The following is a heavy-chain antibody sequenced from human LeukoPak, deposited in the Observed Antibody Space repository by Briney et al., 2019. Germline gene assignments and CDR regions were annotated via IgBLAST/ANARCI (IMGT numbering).Heavy chain of an antibody. CDR2: ISYDGSNK. Sequence: GRSLRLSCAASGFTFSSYGMHWVRQAPGKGLEWVAVISYDGSNKYYADSVKGRFTISRDNSKNALYLQMNSLRAEDTAVYYCAKDLVGAPQFDYWGQGTLVTVSS. D-gene: IGHD1-26*01. V-gene: IGHV3-30*18. CDR1: GFTFSSYG. J-gene: IGHJ4*02. CDR3: AKDLVGAPQFDY.